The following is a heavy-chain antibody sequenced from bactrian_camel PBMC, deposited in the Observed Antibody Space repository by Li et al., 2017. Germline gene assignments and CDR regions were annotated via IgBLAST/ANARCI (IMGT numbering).Heavy chain of an antibody. J-gene: IGHJ4*01. Sequence: HVQLVESGGGSVQAGGSLRLSCAASTLTDLCMAWLRQAPGKGPEWVAGIDWDGKDVHYPDSMRGRFFISRDNSKRTLWLQMNNLKSEDTALYYCAISPDFWYRVWFIYWGQGTQVTVS. CDR1: TLTDLC. CDR3: AISPDFWYRVWFIY. CDR2: IDWDGKDV. V-gene: IGHV3S6*01. D-gene: IGHD6*01.